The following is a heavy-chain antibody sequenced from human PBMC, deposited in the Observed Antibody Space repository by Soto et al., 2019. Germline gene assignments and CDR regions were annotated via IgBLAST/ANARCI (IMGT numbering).Heavy chain of an antibody. D-gene: IGHD3-22*01. CDR1: GFTFSSYW. J-gene: IGHJ4*02. CDR3: ASVLDSSGCFDY. V-gene: IGHV3-74*01. Sequence: EVQLVESGGGLVQPGGSLRLSCAASGFTFSSYWMHWVRQAPGKGLVWVSRINSDGSSTSYADSVKGRFTISRDNAKNTLYQQMNSLRAEDTAVYYCASVLDSSGCFDYWAQGTLVTVSS. CDR2: INSDGSST.